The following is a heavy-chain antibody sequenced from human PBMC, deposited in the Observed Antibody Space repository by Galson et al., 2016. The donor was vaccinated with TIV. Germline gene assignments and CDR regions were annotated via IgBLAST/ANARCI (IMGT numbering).Heavy chain of an antibody. CDR1: GGSISSSHYY. Sequence: SETLSLTCTVSGGSISSSHYYWGWIRQSPGRGLEWIGNIYYSGNTYYNPSLKSQVTIFIDTSKNQLSLKLSSVTAADTAVYYCARLIVVIPAAKLSNWFDPWGQGTLVTVSS. CDR2: IYYSGNT. J-gene: IGHJ5*02. CDR3: ARLIVVIPAAKLSNWFDP. V-gene: IGHV4-39*01. D-gene: IGHD2-2*01.